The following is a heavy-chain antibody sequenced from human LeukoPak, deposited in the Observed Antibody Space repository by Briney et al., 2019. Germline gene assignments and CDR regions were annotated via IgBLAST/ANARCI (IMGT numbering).Heavy chain of an antibody. V-gene: IGHV3-13*01. J-gene: IGHJ4*02. CDR1: GFTFSSYD. Sequence: GGSLRLSCAASGFTFSSYDMHWVRQATGKGLEWVSAIGIGGDTYYPGSVKGRFTISRENAKNSLYLQMNSLRAGDTAVYYCAWGGIPVTGIDEVDYWGQGTLVTVSS. D-gene: IGHD2-21*02. CDR3: AWGGIPVTGIDEVDY. CDR2: IGIGGDT.